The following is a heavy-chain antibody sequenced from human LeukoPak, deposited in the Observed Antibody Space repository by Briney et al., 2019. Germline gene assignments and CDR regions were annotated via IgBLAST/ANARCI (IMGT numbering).Heavy chain of an antibody. V-gene: IGHV1-18*01. CDR2: ISAYNGNT. Sequence: ASVKVSCRASGYTFTSYGISWVRPAPGQGLEWMGWISAYNGNTNYAQKLQGRVPMTTDTSTSTAYMELRSLRSDDTAVYYCARGWDSSSWYLSSGYSYYYMDVWGKGTTVTVSS. CDR1: GYTFTSYG. J-gene: IGHJ6*03. D-gene: IGHD6-13*01. CDR3: ARGWDSSSWYLSSGYSYYYMDV.